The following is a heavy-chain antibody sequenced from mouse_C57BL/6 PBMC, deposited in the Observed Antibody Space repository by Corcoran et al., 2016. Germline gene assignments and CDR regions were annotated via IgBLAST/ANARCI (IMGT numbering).Heavy chain of an antibody. Sequence: QVQLQQSGAELVKPGASVKISCKASGYAFSSYWMNWVKQRPGKGLAWIGQIYPGDGDTNYNGKFKGKATLTADKSSSTAYMQLSSLTSEDSAVYFCARDEGYYAMDYWGQGTSVTVSS. J-gene: IGHJ4*01. V-gene: IGHV1-80*01. CDR1: GYAFSSYW. CDR3: ARDEGYYAMDY. CDR2: IYPGDGDT.